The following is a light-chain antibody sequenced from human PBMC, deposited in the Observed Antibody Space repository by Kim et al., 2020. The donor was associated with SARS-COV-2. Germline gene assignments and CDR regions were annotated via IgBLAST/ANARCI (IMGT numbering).Light chain of an antibody. CDR3: QQYNSYSLWT. V-gene: IGKV1-5*01. CDR1: QSISSW. CDR2: DAS. Sequence: GDRVTITYRASQSISSWLAWYQQKPGKAPKLLNYDASSLESGLPSRFSGSGSGTEFTLTISSLQPDDFATYYCQQYNSYSLWTFGQGTKVE. J-gene: IGKJ1*01.